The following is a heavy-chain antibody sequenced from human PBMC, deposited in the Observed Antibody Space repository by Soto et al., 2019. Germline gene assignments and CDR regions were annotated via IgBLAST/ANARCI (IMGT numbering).Heavy chain of an antibody. CDR2: INNDGTGT. Sequence: GGSLRLSCAASGFTFSASWMHWLRQAPGKGLVWVSRINNDGTGTTYTDSVKGRFTISRDNARNTLYLQMNSLRADDTAVYYCARRNRLSYTSDYWGQGTVVTVPQ. V-gene: IGHV3-74*01. D-gene: IGHD2-8*01. J-gene: IGHJ4*02. CDR3: ARRNRLSYTSDY. CDR1: GFTFSASW.